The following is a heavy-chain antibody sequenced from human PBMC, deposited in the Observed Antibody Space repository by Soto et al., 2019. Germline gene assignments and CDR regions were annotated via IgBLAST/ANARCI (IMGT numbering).Heavy chain of an antibody. CDR3: ARAGQYYGASGYAY. V-gene: IGHV1-18*01. D-gene: IGHD3-22*01. CDR1: GYSFATSG. CDR2: ISAYNGNS. J-gene: IGHJ4*02. Sequence: QVKLVQSGAEVKKPGASIKVSCKASGYSFATSGMTWVRQAPGQGLEWVGWISAYNGNSNYDQNLQDRVTMTTDTSTTTAYLELRNLRSDDSAVYYCARAGQYYGASGYAYWGQGTLVTVSS.